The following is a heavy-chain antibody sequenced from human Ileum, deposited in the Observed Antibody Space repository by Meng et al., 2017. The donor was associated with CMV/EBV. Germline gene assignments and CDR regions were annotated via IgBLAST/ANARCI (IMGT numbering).Heavy chain of an antibody. CDR2: IYTSGST. V-gene: IGHV4-4*07. CDR1: GGSIISYY. D-gene: IGHD3-16*02. Sequence: GQLRELGPGSVKLSETRVLPCTVSGGSIISYYWSWIRQPAGKGLEWIGRIYTSGSTNYNPSLKSRVTMSVDTSKNQFSLKLSSVTAADTAVYYCAREGGGVWGSYRYFAYWGQGTLVTVSS. J-gene: IGHJ4*02. CDR3: AREGGGVWGSYRYFAY.